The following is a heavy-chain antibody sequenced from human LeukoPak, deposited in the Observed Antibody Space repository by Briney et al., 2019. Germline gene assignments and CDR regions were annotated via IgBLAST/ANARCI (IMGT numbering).Heavy chain of an antibody. CDR3: ARESGSTVTTRAFDP. V-gene: IGHV4-59*01. CDR2: IYYSGST. J-gene: IGHJ5*02. CDR1: GGSISSYY. D-gene: IGHD4-17*01. Sequence: SETLSLTCTVSGGSISSYYWSWIRQPPGKGLEWIGYIYYSGSTNYSPSLKSRVTISVDTSKNQFSLKLSSVTAADTAVYYCARESGSTVTTRAFDPWGQGTLVTVSS.